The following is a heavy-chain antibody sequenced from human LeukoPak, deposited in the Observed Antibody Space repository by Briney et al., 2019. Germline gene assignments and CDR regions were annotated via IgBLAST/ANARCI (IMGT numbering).Heavy chain of an antibody. D-gene: IGHD1-1*01. Sequence: GGSLRLSCAASGFPFNDYSMNWVRQAPGKGLEWISYIGISSGNTKYADSVKGRFTISGDNAKNSLYLQMNNLRVEDTAVYYCARDHNYAFDNWGQGTQVTVSS. CDR3: ARDHNYAFDN. CDR2: IGISSGNT. CDR1: GFPFNDYS. V-gene: IGHV3-48*04. J-gene: IGHJ4*02.